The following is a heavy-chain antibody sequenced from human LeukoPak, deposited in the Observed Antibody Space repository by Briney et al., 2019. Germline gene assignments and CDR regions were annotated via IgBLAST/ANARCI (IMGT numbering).Heavy chain of an antibody. Sequence: PGGSLRLSCEASGFTFSAYVMHWVRQAPGKGLEWVALIQDDGAKTNYADSVRGRFTISRDNSRSTVYLQMNSLKPDDTAVYYCATQTITLVVVISPFDYWGQGALVTVSS. D-gene: IGHD3-22*01. CDR2: IQDDGAKT. CDR3: ATQTITLVVVISPFDY. V-gene: IGHV3-30*02. CDR1: GFTFSAYV. J-gene: IGHJ4*02.